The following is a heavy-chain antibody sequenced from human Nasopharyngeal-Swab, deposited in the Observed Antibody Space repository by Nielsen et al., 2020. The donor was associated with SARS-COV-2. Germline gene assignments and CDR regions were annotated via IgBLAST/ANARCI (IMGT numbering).Heavy chain of an antibody. CDR3: TTDFYFDY. CDR1: GFIFSASA. V-gene: IGHV3-73*01. J-gene: IGHJ4*02. Sequence: GGSLKISCAASGFIFSASAIHWVRQASGKGLEWVGRIGDKDRNYATTYGASVQGRFTIYRDDSKNTAFLQMDSLKTEDTALYYCTTDFYFDYWGQGTLVTVSS. CDR2: IGDKDRNYAT.